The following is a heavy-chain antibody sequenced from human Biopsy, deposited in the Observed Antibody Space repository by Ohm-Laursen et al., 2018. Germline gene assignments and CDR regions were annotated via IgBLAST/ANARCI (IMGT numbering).Heavy chain of an antibody. V-gene: IGHV4-59*11. CDR1: GGSFTGHY. D-gene: IGHD4-23*01. CDR3: ARGSNDFGGLYFPR. J-gene: IGHJ4*02. Sequence: GTLSLTCTVSGGSFTGHYWSWVRQPPGKGLEWIGHISYTGYTSYNASLKSRVTISVDTSRNHFSLRLSSLTAADTAVYYCARGSNDFGGLYFPRWGQGTLLTVSS. CDR2: ISYTGYT.